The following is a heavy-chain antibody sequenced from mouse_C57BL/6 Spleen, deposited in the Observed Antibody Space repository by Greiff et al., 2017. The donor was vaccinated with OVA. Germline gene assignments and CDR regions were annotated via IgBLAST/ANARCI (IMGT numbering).Heavy chain of an antibody. Sequence: VMLVESGPELVKPGASVKISCKASGYAFSSSWMNWVKQRPGKGLEWIGRIYPGDGDTNYNGKFKGKATLTADKSSSTAYMQLSSLTSEDSAVYFCARDYCSSYWYFDVWGTGTTVTVSS. CDR1: GYAFSSSW. CDR3: ARDYCSSYWYFDV. J-gene: IGHJ1*03. CDR2: IYPGDGDT. D-gene: IGHD1-1*01. V-gene: IGHV1-82*01.